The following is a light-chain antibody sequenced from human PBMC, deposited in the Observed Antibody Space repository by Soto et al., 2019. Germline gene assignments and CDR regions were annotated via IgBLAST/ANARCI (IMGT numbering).Light chain of an antibody. CDR3: QQYSSLPWT. V-gene: IGKV1-5*03. CDR2: EAS. Sequence: DIQMTQSPSTLSASVGDRVTISCRASQSISTYLAWYQQEPGKAPKLLLFEASSLKSGVPSRFSGSGSATEFTLTISNLHPDDFATYYCQQYSSLPWTFGQGSKVEVK. CDR1: QSISTY. J-gene: IGKJ1*01.